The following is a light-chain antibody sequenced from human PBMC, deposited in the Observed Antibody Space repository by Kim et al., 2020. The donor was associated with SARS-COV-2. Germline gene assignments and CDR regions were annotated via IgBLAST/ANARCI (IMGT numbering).Light chain of an antibody. J-gene: IGKJ5*01. CDR1: QDIRND. CDR3: LQHNTYPIT. Sequence: ASVGDGVIITCRSSQDIRNDLGWYQQNPGGAPKRLIYGASSLQSGVPSRFSGSGSGTEFNLTISSLQPEDFATYFCLQHNTYPITFGQGTRLEIK. V-gene: IGKV1-17*01. CDR2: GAS.